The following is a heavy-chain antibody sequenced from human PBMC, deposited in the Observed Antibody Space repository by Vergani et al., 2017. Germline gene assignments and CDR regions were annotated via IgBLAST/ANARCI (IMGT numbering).Heavy chain of an antibody. V-gene: IGHV1-2*02. J-gene: IGHJ6*02. Sequence: QVQLVQSGADVKKPGASVKVSCKASGYTFTGYYMHWVRQAPGQGLEWMGWINPNSGGTNYAQKFQGRVTMTRDTSISTAYMELSRLRSDDTAVYYCARGSPWLDYYYGMDVWGQGTTVTVSS. CDR1: GYTFTGYY. CDR3: ARGSPWLDYYYGMDV. D-gene: IGHD3-9*01. CDR2: INPNSGGT.